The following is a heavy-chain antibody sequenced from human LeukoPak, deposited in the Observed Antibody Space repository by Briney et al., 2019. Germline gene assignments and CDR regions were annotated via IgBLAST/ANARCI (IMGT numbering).Heavy chain of an antibody. D-gene: IGHD3-10*01. J-gene: IGHJ4*02. CDR2: ISYDGSNK. Sequence: PGGSLRLSCAASGFTFSSYGMHWVRQAPGKGLEWVAVISYDGSNKYYADSVKGRFTISSDNSKNTLYLQMNSLRAEDTAVYYCAKGRHYYYGSGSYPPNSDYWGQGTLVTVSS. V-gene: IGHV3-30*18. CDR1: GFTFSSYG. CDR3: AKGRHYYYGSGSYPPNSDY.